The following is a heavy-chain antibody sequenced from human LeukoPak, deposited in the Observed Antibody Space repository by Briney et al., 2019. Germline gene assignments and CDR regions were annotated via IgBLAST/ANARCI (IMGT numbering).Heavy chain of an antibody. CDR1: GGSISSYY. V-gene: IGHV4-59*08. J-gene: IGHJ3*01. CDR2: IYYSGST. Sequence: SETLSLTCTVSGGSISSYYWSWIRQPPGKGLEWIGYIYYSGSTNYNPSLKSRVTISVDTSKNQFSLKLSSVTAADTAVYYCARHHSDSSGWYDAFDLWGQGTMVTVSS. CDR3: ARHHSDSSGWYDAFDL. D-gene: IGHD6-19*01.